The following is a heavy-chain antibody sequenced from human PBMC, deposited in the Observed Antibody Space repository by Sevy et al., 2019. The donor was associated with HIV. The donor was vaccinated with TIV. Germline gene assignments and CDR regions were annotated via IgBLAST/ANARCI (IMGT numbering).Heavy chain of an antibody. V-gene: IGHV4-34*01. D-gene: IGHD5-18*01. Sequence: SETLSLTCAVYGGSFSGYYWSWIRQPPGKGLEWIGEINHSGSTNYNPSLKSRVTISVDTSKNQFSLKLSSVTAADTAVYYCARGGYSYGPFDYWGQGTMVTVSS. J-gene: IGHJ4*02. CDR2: INHSGST. CDR3: ARGGYSYGPFDY. CDR1: GGSFSGYY.